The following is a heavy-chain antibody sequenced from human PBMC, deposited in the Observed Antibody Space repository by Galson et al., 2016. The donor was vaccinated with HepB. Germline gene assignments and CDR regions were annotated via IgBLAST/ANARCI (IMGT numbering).Heavy chain of an antibody. CDR2: ISYDGSNK. V-gene: IGHV3-30*18. D-gene: IGHD2-2*01. CDR1: GFTFRSYG. CDR3: AKGGLSRGYYYYGMDV. Sequence: SLRLSCAASGFTFRSYGMHWVRQAPGKGLEWVAVISYDGSNKYYADSVKGRFTISRDNSKNTLYLQMNSLRAEDTAVYDCAKGGLSRGYYYYGMDVWGQGTTVTVSS. J-gene: IGHJ6*02.